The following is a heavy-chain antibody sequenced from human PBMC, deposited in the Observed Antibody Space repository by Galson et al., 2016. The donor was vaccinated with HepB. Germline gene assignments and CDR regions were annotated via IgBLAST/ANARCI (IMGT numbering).Heavy chain of an antibody. V-gene: IGHV1-2*02. J-gene: IGHJ6*03. CDR1: GYTFTGYY. Sequence: SVKVSCKASGYTFTGYYIHWVRQAPGQGLEWMGWVNPDSGGTNYAQKFQGRVTMTRDTSISTAYMDLTRLRSDDTAVYYCARAFYYYYMDVWGKGTTVTVSS. CDR3: ARAFYYYYMDV. CDR2: VNPDSGGT.